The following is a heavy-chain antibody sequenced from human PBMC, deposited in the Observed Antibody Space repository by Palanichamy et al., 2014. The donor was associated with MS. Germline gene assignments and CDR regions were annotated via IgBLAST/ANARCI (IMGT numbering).Heavy chain of an antibody. V-gene: IGHV3-23*01. CDR2: ITTSGGDT. J-gene: IGHJ4*02. D-gene: IGHD2-21*02. CDR3: AKDEDLTYCGDNCYSN. CDR1: GFTFSTYA. Sequence: EVQLLESWGRAWYSLGGPVRLSCAASGFTFSTYAMFWVRQASREGGWSGVSTITTSGGDTYYADSVKGRFTVSRDNVKNTMFLQMNSLRAEDTAVYYCAKDEDLTYCGDNCYSNWGQGTLVTVSS.